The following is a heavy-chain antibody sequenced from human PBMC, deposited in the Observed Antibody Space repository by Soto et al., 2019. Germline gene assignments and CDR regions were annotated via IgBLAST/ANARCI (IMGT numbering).Heavy chain of an antibody. CDR3: ARIPGIAAAGYYYYGMDV. CDR2: IDWDDDK. CDR1: GFSLSTSGMC. J-gene: IGHJ6*02. Sequence: GSGPTLVNPTQTLTLTCTFSGFSLSTSGMCVSWIRQPPGKALEWLALIDWDDDKYYSTSLKTRLTISKDTSKNQVVLTMTNMDPVDTATYYCARIPGIAAAGYYYYGMDVWGQGTTVTVSS. V-gene: IGHV2-70*01. D-gene: IGHD6-13*01.